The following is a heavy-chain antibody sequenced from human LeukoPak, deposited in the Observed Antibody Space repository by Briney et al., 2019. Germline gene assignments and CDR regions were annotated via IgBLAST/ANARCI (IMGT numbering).Heavy chain of an antibody. D-gene: IGHD5-24*01. CDR3: ARGIWVMATIPYWYFDI. V-gene: IGHV4-4*07. CDR2: ISTSGST. CDR1: GASISNYY. Sequence: PSETLSLTCTVSGASISNYYWSWIRQPAGKGLEWIGRISTSGSTNYNPSLKSRVTMSVDTSKNQFSLKLSSVTAADTALYYCARGIWVMATIPYWYFDIWGRGTLVTVSS. J-gene: IGHJ2*01.